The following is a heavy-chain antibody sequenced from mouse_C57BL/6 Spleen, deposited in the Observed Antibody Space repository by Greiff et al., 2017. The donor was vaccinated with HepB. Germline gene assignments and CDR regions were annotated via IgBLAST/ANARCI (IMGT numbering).Heavy chain of an antibody. CDR3: ARANYYGSSYWYFDY. D-gene: IGHD1-1*01. J-gene: IGHJ2*01. CDR2: IWSDGST. Sequence: QVQLKESGPGLVAPSQSLSITCTVSGFSLTSYGVHWVRQPPGKGLEWLVVIWSDGSTTYNSALKSRLSISKDNSKSQVFLKMNSLQTDDTAMYYCARANYYGSSYWYFDYWGQGTTLTVSS. V-gene: IGHV2-6*03. CDR1: GFSLTSYG.